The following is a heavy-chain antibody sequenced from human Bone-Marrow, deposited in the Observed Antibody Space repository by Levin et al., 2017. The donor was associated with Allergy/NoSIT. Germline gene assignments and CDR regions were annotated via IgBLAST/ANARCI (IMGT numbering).Heavy chain of an antibody. Sequence: ASVKVSCKAPGYTFTRYPMNWVRQAPGQGLEWMGWINTDTGNPTYAQGFTGRFVFSLDTSVSTAYLQISSLKAEDTAIYYCARSHSSSWYLEADFWGQGTLVTVSS. D-gene: IGHD6-13*01. CDR1: GYTFTRYP. CDR3: ARSHSSSWYLEADF. V-gene: IGHV7-4-1*02. CDR2: INTDTGNP. J-gene: IGHJ4*02.